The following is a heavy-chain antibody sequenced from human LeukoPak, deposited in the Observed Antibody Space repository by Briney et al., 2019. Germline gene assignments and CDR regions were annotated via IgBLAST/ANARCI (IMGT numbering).Heavy chain of an antibody. V-gene: IGHV3-30*04. D-gene: IGHD1/OR15-1a*01. CDR2: VPYDGNIK. CDR1: GFTFNSYA. CDR3: ARANEQWDVHSPFDY. J-gene: IGHJ4*02. Sequence: PGRSLRPSCAASGFTFNSYAMHWVRQAPGKGLEWVAVVPYDGNIKYYSDSVKGRFTISRDNSKNTLYLQMNSLRVEDTAIYYCARANEQWDVHSPFDYWGQGTLVTVSS.